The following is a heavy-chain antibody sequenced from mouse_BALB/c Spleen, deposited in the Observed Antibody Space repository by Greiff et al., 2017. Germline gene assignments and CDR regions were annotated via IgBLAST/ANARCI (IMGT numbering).Heavy chain of an antibody. CDR2: ISNGGGST. Sequence: EVKLMESGGGLVQPGGSLKLSCAASGFTFSSYTMSWVRQTPEKRLEWVAYISNGGGSTYYPDTVKGRFTISRDNAKNTLYLQMSSLKSEDTAMYYCASLPTGGYFDYWGQGTTLTVSS. V-gene: IGHV5-12-2*01. CDR3: ASLPTGGYFDY. CDR1: GFTFSSYT. J-gene: IGHJ2*01.